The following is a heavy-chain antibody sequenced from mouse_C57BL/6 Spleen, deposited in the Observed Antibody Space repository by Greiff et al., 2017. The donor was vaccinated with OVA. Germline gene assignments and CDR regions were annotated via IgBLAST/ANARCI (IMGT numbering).Heavy chain of an antibody. J-gene: IGHJ2*01. Sequence: QVQLKESGAELVKPGASVKLSCKASGYTFTEYTIHWVKQRSGQGLEWIGWFYPGSGSIKYNEKFKDKATLTADKSSSTVYMERSILTSEDSAVYFCARHDYYYGPYYFDYWGQGTTLTVSS. CDR2: FYPGSGSI. D-gene: IGHD1-1*01. V-gene: IGHV1-62-2*01. CDR3: ARHDYYYGPYYFDY. CDR1: GYTFTEYT.